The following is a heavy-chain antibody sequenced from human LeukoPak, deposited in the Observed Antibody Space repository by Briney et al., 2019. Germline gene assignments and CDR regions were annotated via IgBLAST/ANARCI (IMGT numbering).Heavy chain of an antibody. J-gene: IGHJ3*02. D-gene: IGHD2-15*01. Sequence: ASLKVSCKASGYTFTSYGISWVRQAPGQGLEWMGWISAYNGNTNYAQKLQGRVTLTTDPSTSTAYMEVRSLRSDDTAVYYCARRLGSGASGKGAFDIWGQGTMVTVSS. CDR1: GYTFTSYG. CDR3: ARRLGSGASGKGAFDI. CDR2: ISAYNGNT. V-gene: IGHV1-18*01.